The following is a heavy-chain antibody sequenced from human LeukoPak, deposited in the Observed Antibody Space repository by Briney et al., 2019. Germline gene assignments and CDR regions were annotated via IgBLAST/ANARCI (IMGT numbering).Heavy chain of an antibody. Sequence: GESLRLSCAASGFTFSSYEMNWVRQAPGKGLEWVSYISSSGSTIYYANSVKGRFTISRDNAKNSLYLQMNSLRAEDTAVYYCARDRYDSSGYPPFFDYWGQGTLVTVSS. CDR3: ARDRYDSSGYPPFFDY. CDR1: GFTFSSYE. J-gene: IGHJ4*02. D-gene: IGHD3-22*01. V-gene: IGHV3-48*03. CDR2: ISSSGSTI.